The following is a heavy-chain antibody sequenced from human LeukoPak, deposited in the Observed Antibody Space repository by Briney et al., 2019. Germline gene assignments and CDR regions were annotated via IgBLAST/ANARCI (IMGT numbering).Heavy chain of an antibody. CDR2: MYHDGYT. D-gene: IGHD3-10*01. CDR1: GASIRSYY. J-gene: IGHJ4*02. Sequence: SETLSLTCTVSGASIRSYYWTWIRQPPGKGPEWMWSMYHDGYTNYNPSLKSRVTISVDTSKNQFSLQLSSVTAADTAVYYCASHPHYYGSGSYYPSDYWGQGTLVTVSS. V-gene: IGHV4-59*08. CDR3: ASHPHYYGSGSYYPSDY.